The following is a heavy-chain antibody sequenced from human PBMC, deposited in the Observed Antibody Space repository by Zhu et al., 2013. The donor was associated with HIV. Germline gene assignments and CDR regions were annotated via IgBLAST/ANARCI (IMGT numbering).Heavy chain of an antibody. Sequence: QVQLVQSGAEVKKPGASVKVSCKASGYTFTNYDINWVRQATGQGLEWMGWMNPNSGNTGYAQKFQGRVTMTRNTSISTAYMELSSLRSEDTAVYYWWETSIIVVITPYFDYVGPGNPGPPSP. J-gene: IGHJ4*02. CDR3: WETSIIVVITPYFDY. CDR1: GYTFTNYD. CDR2: MNPNSGNT. V-gene: IGHV1-8*01. D-gene: IGHD3-22*01.